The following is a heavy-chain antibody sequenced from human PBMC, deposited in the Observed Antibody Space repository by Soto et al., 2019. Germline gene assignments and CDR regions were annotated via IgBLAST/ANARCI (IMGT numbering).Heavy chain of an antibody. CDR3: ARPAGGVIPDDYGI. D-gene: IGHD3-16*02. J-gene: IGHJ3*02. Sequence: PGESLKISCKGSGYSFTSYWLGWVRQMPGKGLEWMGIIYPGDSHTRYSPSFQGQVTISADKSISTAYRQWSSLKSSDTAMYYCARPAGGVIPDDYGIWGQRTRDSVSS. CDR1: GYSFTSYW. V-gene: IGHV5-51*01. CDR2: IYPGDSHT.